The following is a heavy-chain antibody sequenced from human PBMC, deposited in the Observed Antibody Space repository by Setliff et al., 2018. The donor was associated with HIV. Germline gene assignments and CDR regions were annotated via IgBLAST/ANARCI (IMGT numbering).Heavy chain of an antibody. J-gene: IGHJ4*02. D-gene: IGHD5-12*01. CDR2: INPDGSAT. Sequence: PGGSLRLSCAASGFTFSSHWMHWVRQAPGKGLVWVSRINPDGSATSYADSVKGRFTISRDNAKNTLYLQMNSLGAEDTAVYYCARVGGYNKFDYWGQGTLVTVSS. CDR3: ARVGGYNKFDY. V-gene: IGHV3-74*01. CDR1: GFTFSSHW.